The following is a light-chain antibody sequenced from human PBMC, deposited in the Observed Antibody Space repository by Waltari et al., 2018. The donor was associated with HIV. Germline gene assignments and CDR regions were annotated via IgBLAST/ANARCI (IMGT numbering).Light chain of an antibody. V-gene: IGKV1-5*03. CDR2: KAS. Sequence: DLQMTQSPSTLSASIGDSVTITCRASQTIDNWLAWYQQKPGSAPKVIISKASILEGEVSSRFSGSGFGTEFTLTIRSLQPDDFATYYCQQYKTYCSFGQGT. CDR1: QTIDNW. J-gene: IGKJ2*01. CDR3: QQYKTYCS.